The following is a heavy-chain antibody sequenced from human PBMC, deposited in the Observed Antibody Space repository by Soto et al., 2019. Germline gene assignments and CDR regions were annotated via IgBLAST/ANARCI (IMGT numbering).Heavy chain of an antibody. CDR2: MSHSGGT. CDR1: GGFVTSGSYY. CDR3: ARVERGTATTVVDAFDI. Sequence: SQTLSLTCAVYGGFVTSGSYYWSWIRQPPGKGLEWIGEMSHSGGTHFNPSLKSRVTISVDTSKNQFTLKMSSVTAADTALYYCARVERGTATTVVDAFDIWGPGTMVTVSS. D-gene: IGHD1-1*01. V-gene: IGHV4-34*01. J-gene: IGHJ3*02.